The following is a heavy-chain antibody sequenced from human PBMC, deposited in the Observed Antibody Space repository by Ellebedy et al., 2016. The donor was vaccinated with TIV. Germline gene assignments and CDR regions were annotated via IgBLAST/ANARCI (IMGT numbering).Heavy chain of an antibody. CDR2: IYYSGNT. V-gene: IGHV4-39*07. CDR3: ARDLTGPDLPNAFDI. D-gene: IGHD2-8*02. J-gene: IGHJ3*02. CDR1: GGSISRSSYY. Sequence: SETLSLTCTVSGGSISRSSYYWGWIRQPPGKGLEWIGNIYYSGNTDNNPSLKSRVTMSVDTSKNQFSLNLNSVTAADTAVYYCARDLTGPDLPNAFDIWGPGTMVTVSA.